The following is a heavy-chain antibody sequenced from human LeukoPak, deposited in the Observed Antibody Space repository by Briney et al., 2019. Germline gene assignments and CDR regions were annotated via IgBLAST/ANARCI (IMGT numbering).Heavy chain of an antibody. CDR2: ISWNNKNI. V-gene: IGHV3-9*01. D-gene: IGHD3-22*01. CDR1: GFSFDNFG. CDR3: AKDQTYYYDGSGPVRAFDI. Sequence: PGGSLRLSCAASGFSFDNFGMHWVRQAPGKGLEWVSGISWNNKNIGYADSVRGRFTISRDNAKNSLYLQMNSLRAEDTAFYYCAKDQTYYYDGSGPVRAFDIWGQGTMVTVYS. J-gene: IGHJ3*02.